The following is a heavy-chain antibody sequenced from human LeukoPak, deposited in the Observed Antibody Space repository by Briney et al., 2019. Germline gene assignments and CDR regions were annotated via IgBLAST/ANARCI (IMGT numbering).Heavy chain of an antibody. CDR1: GGSISSYY. Sequence: SETLSLICTVSGGSISSYYWSWIRQPPGKGLEWIGYIYYSGSTNYKSSLKSRVTISVDTSKNQFSLKLSSVTAADTAVYYCARLHLVSSGWYPMADSWGQGTLVTVSS. D-gene: IGHD6-19*01. J-gene: IGHJ4*02. CDR3: ARLHLVSSGWYPMADS. CDR2: IYYSGST. V-gene: IGHV4-59*01.